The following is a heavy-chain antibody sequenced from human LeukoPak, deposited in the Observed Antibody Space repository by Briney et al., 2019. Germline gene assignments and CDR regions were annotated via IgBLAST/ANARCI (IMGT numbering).Heavy chain of an antibody. V-gene: IGHV4-59*01. D-gene: IGHD3-22*01. CDR3: ARRYYDRSVYYFDY. CDR1: GGSISSYY. Sequence: SETLSLTCTVSGGSISSYYWSWIRQPPGKGLEWIGYIYYSGSTNYNPSLKSRVTISVDTSKNQFSLKLSSVTAADTAVYYCARRYYDRSVYYFDYWGQGTLVTVSS. J-gene: IGHJ4*02. CDR2: IYYSGST.